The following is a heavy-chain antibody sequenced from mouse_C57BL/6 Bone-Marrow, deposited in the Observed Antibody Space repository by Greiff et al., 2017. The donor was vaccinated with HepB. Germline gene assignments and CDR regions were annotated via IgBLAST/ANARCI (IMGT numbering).Heavy chain of an antibody. CDR2: IYPGSGST. J-gene: IGHJ1*03. CDR1: GYTFTSYW. D-gene: IGHD1-1*01. Sequence: VQLQQSGAELVKPGASVKMSCKASGYTFTSYWITWVKQRPGQGLEWIGDIYPGSGSTNYNEKFKSKATLTVDTSSSTAYMQLSSLTSEDSAVYYCAYYGSSYKDFDVWGTGTTVTVSS. V-gene: IGHV1-55*01. CDR3: AYYGSSYKDFDV.